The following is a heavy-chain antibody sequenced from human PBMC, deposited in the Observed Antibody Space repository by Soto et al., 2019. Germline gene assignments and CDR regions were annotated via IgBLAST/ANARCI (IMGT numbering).Heavy chain of an antibody. CDR3: AKGRGGSGSLTPRVDF. CDR2: ISGGGDTT. CDR1: GFTFNNYA. Sequence: EVQLLDSGGGLVQPGGSLRLSCAASGFTFNNYAMTWVRQAPGKGLEWVSAISGGGDTTSYADSVKGRSTVSRDGSKNTLYLQMSRLRAEATALYYCAKGRGGSGSLTPRVDFWGQGTLVTVSS. V-gene: IGHV3-23*01. J-gene: IGHJ4*02. D-gene: IGHD3-10*01.